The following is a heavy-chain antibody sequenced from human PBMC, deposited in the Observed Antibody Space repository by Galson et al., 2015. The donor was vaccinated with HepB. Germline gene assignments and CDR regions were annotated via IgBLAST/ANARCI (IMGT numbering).Heavy chain of an antibody. D-gene: IGHD2-2*01. CDR3: ARDRVVVPAAAGYYYYGMDV. Sequence: SVKVSCKASGYTFTSYYMHWVRQAPGQGLEWMGIINPSGGSTSYAQKFQGRVTMTRDTSTSTVYMELSSLRSEDTAVYYCARDRVVVPAAAGYYYYGMDVWGQGTTVTVSS. V-gene: IGHV1-46*01. CDR1: GYTFTSYY. CDR2: INPSGGST. J-gene: IGHJ6*02.